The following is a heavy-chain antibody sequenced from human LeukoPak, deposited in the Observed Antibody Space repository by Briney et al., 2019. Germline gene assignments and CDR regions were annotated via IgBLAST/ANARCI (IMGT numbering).Heavy chain of an antibody. CDR1: GGSINSTNW. CDR3: ASGDTNNWYAVFDY. D-gene: IGHD6-13*01. CDR2: MYQSGNT. J-gene: IGHJ4*02. Sequence: PSETLSLTCAVSGGSINSTNWWSWVRQPPGKGLEWIGEMYQSGNTRYNPSLKSRVTISADKSKNQFSLKVSSVTAADTAVYHCASGDTNNWYAVFDYWGQGTLVTVSS. V-gene: IGHV4-4*02.